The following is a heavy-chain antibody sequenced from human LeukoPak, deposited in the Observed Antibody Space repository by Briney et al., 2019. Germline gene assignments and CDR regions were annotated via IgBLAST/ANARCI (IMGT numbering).Heavy chain of an antibody. CDR2: ISSSTSTI. Sequence: SGRSLRLSCAASGFTFSSSSMHWVRQAPGKGLEWVSYISSSTSTIYYADSVRGRFTISRDNAKNSLYLQMNSLRDDDTAVYYCAGQRVFDYWGQGTLVTVSS. CDR3: AGQRVFDY. V-gene: IGHV3-48*02. J-gene: IGHJ4*02. CDR1: GFTFSSSS.